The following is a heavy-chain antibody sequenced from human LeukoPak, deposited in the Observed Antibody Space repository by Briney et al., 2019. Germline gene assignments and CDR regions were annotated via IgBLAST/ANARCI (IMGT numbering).Heavy chain of an antibody. D-gene: IGHD3-10*01. Sequence: PGGSLRLSCAASGFTFSSYAMSWVRQAPGKGLEWVSAISGSGGSTYYADSVKGRFTISRDNSKNTLYLQMNSLRAEDTAVYYYAKGGSGSLLRVLWDYWGQGTLVTVSS. CDR2: ISGSGGST. CDR1: GFTFSSYA. J-gene: IGHJ4*02. CDR3: AKGGSGSLLRVLWDY. V-gene: IGHV3-23*01.